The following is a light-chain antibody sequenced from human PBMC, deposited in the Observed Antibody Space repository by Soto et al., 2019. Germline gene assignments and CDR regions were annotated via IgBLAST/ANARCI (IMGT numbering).Light chain of an antibody. J-gene: IGKJ1*01. CDR1: QGIGND. CDR3: LQHTSYPQT. Sequence: DIQMTQSPSSLSAYVGDRVTITCRASQGIGNDLGWYQQKSGKAPKRLIYDASSLQSGVPSRFSGSGSGTEFTLTISSLHPEDVATYYCLQHTSYPQTFGQGTKVEI. CDR2: DAS. V-gene: IGKV1-17*01.